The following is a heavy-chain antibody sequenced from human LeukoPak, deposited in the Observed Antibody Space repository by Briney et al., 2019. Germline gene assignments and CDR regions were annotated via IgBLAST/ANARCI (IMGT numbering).Heavy chain of an antibody. V-gene: IGHV1-46*01. J-gene: IGHJ4*02. Sequence: ASVKVSCKASGYTFTSYELHWVRQAHGQGLAWVGAINPSGGSTGYAQKFQGRVLMTRDTSTSTVHMGLSGLRSEDTAVYYCARDQEGFDYWGQGTLVTVSS. CDR1: GYTFTSYE. CDR2: INPSGGST. CDR3: ARDQEGFDY.